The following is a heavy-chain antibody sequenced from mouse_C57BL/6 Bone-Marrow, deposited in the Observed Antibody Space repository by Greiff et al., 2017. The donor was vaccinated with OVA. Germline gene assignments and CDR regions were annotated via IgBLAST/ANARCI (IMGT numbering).Heavy chain of an antibody. J-gene: IGHJ2*01. CDR3: ARLGYDFDY. CDR2: INPNNGGT. CDR1: GYTFTDYY. Sequence: EVKLQQSGPELVKPGASVKISCKASGYTFTDYYMNWVKQSHGKSLEWIGDINPNNGGTCYNQKFKGKATSTVDKSFSPTYMELRGLTAEYSAVYYCARLGYDFDYWGQGTTLTVSS. D-gene: IGHD2-2*01. V-gene: IGHV1-26*01.